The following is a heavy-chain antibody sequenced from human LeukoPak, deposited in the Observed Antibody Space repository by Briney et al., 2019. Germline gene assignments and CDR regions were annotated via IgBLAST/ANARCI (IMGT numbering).Heavy chain of an antibody. CDR2: IWNDGVTK. V-gene: IGHV3-33*01. D-gene: IGHD3-22*01. J-gene: IGHJ4*02. CDR1: GFTFTSHG. Sequence: GGSLRLSCAASGFTFTSHGMHWVRQAPGKGLEWVAVIWNDGVTKYYADSVRGRFTISRDNSKNTVYPQMNSLRAEDTAVYYCARARGADSSAYYFDYWGQGTLVTVSS. CDR3: ARARGADSSAYYFDY.